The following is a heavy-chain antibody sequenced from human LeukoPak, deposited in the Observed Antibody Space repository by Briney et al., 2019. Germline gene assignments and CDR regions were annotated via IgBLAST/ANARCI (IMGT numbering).Heavy chain of an antibody. Sequence: PSETLSLTCAVYGGSFSGYYWSWIRQPPGKGLEWIGEINHSGSTNYNPSLKSRVTISVDTSKNQFSLKLSSVTAADTAVYYCARRVTMVRGVIWFDPWGPGTLVTVSS. V-gene: IGHV4-34*01. D-gene: IGHD3-10*01. J-gene: IGHJ5*02. CDR1: GGSFSGYY. CDR3: ARRVTMVRGVIWFDP. CDR2: INHSGST.